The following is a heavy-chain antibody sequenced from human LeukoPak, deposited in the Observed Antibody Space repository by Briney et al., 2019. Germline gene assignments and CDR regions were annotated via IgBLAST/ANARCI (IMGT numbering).Heavy chain of an antibody. Sequence: ASVKVSCKASGYTFTSYYMHWVRQAPGQGLEWMGIINPSGGSTSYAQKFQGRVTMTRDMSTSTVCMELSSLRSEDTAVYYCARDLFQTAELSFWSFGDWYFDLWGRGTLVSVSS. D-gene: IGHD3-16*02. J-gene: IGHJ2*01. CDR3: ARDLFQTAELSFWSFGDWYFDL. CDR2: INPSGGST. V-gene: IGHV1-46*01. CDR1: GYTFTSYY.